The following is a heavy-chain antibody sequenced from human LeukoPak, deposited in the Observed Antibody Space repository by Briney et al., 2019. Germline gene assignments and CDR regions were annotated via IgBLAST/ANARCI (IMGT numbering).Heavy chain of an antibody. CDR3: ARRGYSYGLKYYFDY. J-gene: IGHJ4*02. V-gene: IGHV4-59*08. D-gene: IGHD5-18*01. Sequence: PSETLSLTCTVSGGSISSYYWSWIRQPPGKGLEWIGYIYYSGSTNYNPSLKSRVTISVDTSKNQFSLKLSSVTAAGTAVYYCARRGYSYGLKYYFDYWGQGTLVTVSS. CDR2: IYYSGST. CDR1: GGSISSYY.